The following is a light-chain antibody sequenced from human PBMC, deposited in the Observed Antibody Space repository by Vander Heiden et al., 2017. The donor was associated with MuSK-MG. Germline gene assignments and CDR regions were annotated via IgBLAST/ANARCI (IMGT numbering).Light chain of an antibody. CDR3: QQSDNTPRT. V-gene: IGKV1-39*01. J-gene: IGKJ1*01. Sequence: DIQMTQSPSSLPASVGDRVTIPCRASQTISTFSNWYQQKPGKGPKLLIYAASSLQSGVPSRFSGSGSGTDFTLTISNLQPEDFATFYCQQSDNTPRTFGQGTKVEIK. CDR2: AAS. CDR1: QTISTF.